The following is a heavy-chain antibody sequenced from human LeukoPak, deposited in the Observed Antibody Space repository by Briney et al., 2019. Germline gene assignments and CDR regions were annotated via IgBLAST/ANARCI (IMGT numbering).Heavy chain of an antibody. CDR1: GYTFTGYY. J-gene: IGHJ6*03. CDR3: ARPVSPLTTPYAYYYYYYMDV. V-gene: IGHV1-18*04. D-gene: IGHD1-1*01. Sequence: ASVKVSCKASGYTFTGYYMHWVRQAPGQGLEWMGWISAYNGNTNYAQKLQGRVTMTTDTSTSTAYMELRSLRSDDTAVYYCARPVSPLTTPYAYYYYYYMDVWGKGTTVTVSS. CDR2: ISAYNGNT.